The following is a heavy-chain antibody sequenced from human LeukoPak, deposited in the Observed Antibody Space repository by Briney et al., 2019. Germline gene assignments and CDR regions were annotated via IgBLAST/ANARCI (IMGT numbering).Heavy chain of an antibody. CDR3: ARNRRFLGAGIYYFDY. J-gene: IGHJ4*02. CDR1: GFTFSSYW. V-gene: IGHV3-7*01. CDR2: IKQDGSEK. Sequence: GGSLRLSCAASGFTFSSYWMSWVRQAPGKGLEWVANIKQDGSEKYYVDSVKGRFTISRDNAKNSLYLQMNSLRAEDTAVYYCARNRRFLGAGIYYFDYWGQGTLVTVSS. D-gene: IGHD1-14*01.